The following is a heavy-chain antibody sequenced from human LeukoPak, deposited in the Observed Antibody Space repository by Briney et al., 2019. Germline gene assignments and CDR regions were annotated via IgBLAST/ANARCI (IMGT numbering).Heavy chain of an antibody. D-gene: IGHD2-15*01. Sequence: GGSLRLSCAASGFTFSSYAMSWVRQAPGKGLEWVSGISGSGDNTYYADSVKGRFTISRDSSTLYLQMNSLRTEDTAVYYCARGSVGTPPPFDYWGQGTLVTVSS. J-gene: IGHJ4*02. CDR2: ISGSGDNT. CDR3: ARGSVGTPPPFDY. V-gene: IGHV3-23*01. CDR1: GFTFSSYA.